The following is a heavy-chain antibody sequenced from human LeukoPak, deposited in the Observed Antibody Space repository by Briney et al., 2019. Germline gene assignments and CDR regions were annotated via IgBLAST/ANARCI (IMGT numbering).Heavy chain of an antibody. V-gene: IGHV4-34*01. CDR3: AKGAYSSSWYSY. CDR2: INHSGST. Sequence: SETLSLTCTVSGGSISSYYWSWIRQPPGKGLEWIGEINHSGSTNYNPSLKSRVTISVDTSKNQFSLKLSSVTAADTAVYYCAKGAYSSSWYSYWGQGTLVTVSS. CDR1: GGSISSYY. J-gene: IGHJ4*02. D-gene: IGHD6-13*01.